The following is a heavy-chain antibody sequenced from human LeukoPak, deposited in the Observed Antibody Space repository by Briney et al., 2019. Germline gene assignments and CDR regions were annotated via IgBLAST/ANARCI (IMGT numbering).Heavy chain of an antibody. J-gene: IGHJ6*03. Sequence: SETLSLTCTVSGDSISSGDYYWGWIRQPPGKGLEWIGSIYYSGSTYYNPSLKSRVTISVDTSKNQFSLKLSSVTAADTAVYYCARHIYYGDYGYYYYMDVWGKGTTVTISS. CDR2: IYYSGST. CDR3: ARHIYYGDYGYYYYMDV. V-gene: IGHV4-39*01. CDR1: GDSISSGDYY. D-gene: IGHD4-17*01.